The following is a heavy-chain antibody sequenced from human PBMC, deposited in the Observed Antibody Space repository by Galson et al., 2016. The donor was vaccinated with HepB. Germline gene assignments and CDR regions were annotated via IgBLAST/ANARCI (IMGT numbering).Heavy chain of an antibody. CDR2: INHSGST. V-gene: IGHV4-34*01. CDR1: GVPFNANY. CDR3: AGGRGAGTRY. Sequence: ETLSLTCSVYGVPFNANYWTWIRQSSGKGLEWMGDINHSGSTSYNPSLKNRVTISVDTSKNQFSLKLTSMTAADTAVYYCAGGRGAGTRYWGQGTLVTVSS. D-gene: IGHD6-13*01. J-gene: IGHJ4*02.